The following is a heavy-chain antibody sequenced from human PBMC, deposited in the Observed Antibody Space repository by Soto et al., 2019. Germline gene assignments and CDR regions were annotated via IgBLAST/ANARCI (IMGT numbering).Heavy chain of an antibody. CDR3: ARHSGPCYSCSHETRYNWFDP. J-gene: IGHJ5*02. V-gene: IGHV1-18*01. CDR2: ISAYNGNT. CDR1: GYTFTSYG. Sequence: GASVKVSCKASGYTFTSYGISWVRQAPGQGLEWMGWISAYNGNTNYAQKLQGRVTMTTDTSTSTAYMELRSLRCDDTDGYYWARHSGPCYSCSHETRYNWFDPWGQGTRVTVSS. D-gene: IGHD6-13*01.